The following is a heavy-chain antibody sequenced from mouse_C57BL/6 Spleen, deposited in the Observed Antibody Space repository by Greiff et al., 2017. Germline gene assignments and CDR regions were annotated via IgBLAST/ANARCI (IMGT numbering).Heavy chain of an antibody. CDR2: IHPNSGST. V-gene: IGHV1-64*01. CDR1: GYTFTSYW. Sequence: QVQLQQPGAELVKPGASVKLSCKASGYTFTSYWMHWVKQRPGQGLEWIGMIHPNSGSTNYNEKFKSKATLTVDKSSSTAYMQLSSLTSEDSAVYYWARWGPLGAMDYWGQGTSVTFSS. D-gene: IGHD4-1*01. CDR3: ARWGPLGAMDY. J-gene: IGHJ4*01.